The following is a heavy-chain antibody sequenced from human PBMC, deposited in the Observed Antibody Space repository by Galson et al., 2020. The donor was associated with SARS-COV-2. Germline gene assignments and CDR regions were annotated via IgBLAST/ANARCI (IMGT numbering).Heavy chain of an antibody. J-gene: IGHJ1*01. CDR2: INPANGGA. CDR1: GYTFNDNY. Sequence: ASVKVSCKASGYTFNDNYIQWVRQAPGQGLEWMGCINPANGGANHALKFLGRVTLTSDTSTSTAYMELSSLRYDDTAVYFCARDRNYYGAGSYRLEAWGKGTLVTVYS. V-gene: IGHV1-2*02. D-gene: IGHD3-10*01. CDR3: ARDRNYYGAGSYRLEA.